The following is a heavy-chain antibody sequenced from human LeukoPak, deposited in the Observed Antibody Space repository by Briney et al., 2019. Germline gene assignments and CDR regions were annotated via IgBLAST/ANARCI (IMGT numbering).Heavy chain of an antibody. CDR2: MNPNSGNT. J-gene: IGHJ4*02. D-gene: IGHD3-10*01. CDR1: GGTFSSYA. V-gene: IGHV1-8*02. CDR3: ARDIARGVEPDY. Sequence: ASVKVSCKASGGTFSSYAISWVRQAPGQGLEWMGWMNPNSGNTGYAQKFQGRVTMTRNTSISTAYMELSSLRSEDTAVYYCARDIARGVEPDYWGQGTLVTVSS.